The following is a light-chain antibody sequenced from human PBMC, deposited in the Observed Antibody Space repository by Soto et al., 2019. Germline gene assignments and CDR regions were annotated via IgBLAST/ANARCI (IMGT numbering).Light chain of an antibody. CDR2: DVS. CDR3: QQRSNWQVT. V-gene: IGKV3D-20*02. J-gene: IGKJ5*01. CDR1: QSVSSSH. Sequence: EIVLTQSPGTLSLSPGERATLSCRASQSVSSSHLAWYQQKPGQAPRLLIYDVSRRATGIPARFSGGGSGTDFTLTISSLEPEDFALYYCQQRSNWQVTFGQGTRLEIK.